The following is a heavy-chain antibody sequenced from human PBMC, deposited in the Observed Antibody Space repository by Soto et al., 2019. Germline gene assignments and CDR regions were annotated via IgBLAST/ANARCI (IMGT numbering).Heavy chain of an antibody. CDR1: GGSISNSSYL. V-gene: IGHV4-39*07. CDR2: VSHIGST. CDR3: ARGYTGYPVKFDY. D-gene: IGHD5-12*01. Sequence: PSETLSLTCSVSGGSISNSSYLWGWVRQPPGKGLQWIGSVSHIGSTNYNPSLKSRLTISVGTSKTQSSLKLNSTTAADTAVYYCARGYTGYPVKFDYWGQGTMVTVSS. J-gene: IGHJ4*02.